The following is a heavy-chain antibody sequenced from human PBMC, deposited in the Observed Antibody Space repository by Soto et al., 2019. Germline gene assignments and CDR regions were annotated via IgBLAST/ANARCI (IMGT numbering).Heavy chain of an antibody. CDR2: ISSSSSYI. J-gene: IGHJ5*02. CDR1: GFTFSSYS. D-gene: IGHD1-1*01. CDR3: ARDPTGTNWFDP. V-gene: IGHV3-21*01. Sequence: GGSLRLSCAASGFTFSSYSMNWVRQAPGKGLEWVSSISSSSSYIYYADSVKGRFTISRDNAKNSLYLQMNSLRAEDTAVYYCARDPTGTNWFDPWGQGTLVTVSS.